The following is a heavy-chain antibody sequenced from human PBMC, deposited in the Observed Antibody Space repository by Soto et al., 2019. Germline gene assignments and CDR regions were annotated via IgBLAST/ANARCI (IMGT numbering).Heavy chain of an antibody. V-gene: IGHV1-46*01. CDR1: GYSFTSYY. D-gene: IGHD3-10*01. J-gene: IGHJ3*02. Sequence: ASVKVSCKASGYSFTSYYMHWVRQAPGQGLEWMGIINPSGGSTSYAQKFQGRVTMTRDTSTSTVYMELSSLRSEDTAVYYCAGYGSGSYYNSHSGAFDIWGQGTMVTVSS. CDR2: INPSGGST. CDR3: AGYGSGSYYNSHSGAFDI.